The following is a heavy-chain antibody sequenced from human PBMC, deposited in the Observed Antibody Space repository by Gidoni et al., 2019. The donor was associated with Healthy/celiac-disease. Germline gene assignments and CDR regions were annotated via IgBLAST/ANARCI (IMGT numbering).Heavy chain of an antibody. CDR1: GGSIRSGSYY. CDR2: IYTSGST. J-gene: IGHJ6*02. CDR3: AREDYGDYAWGYGMDV. V-gene: IGHV4-61*02. Sequence: QVQLQESGPGLVKPSQTLSLTCTVSGGSIRSGSYYWSWIRQPAGKGLEWIGRIYTSGSTNYNPSLKSRVTMSLDTSKNQFSLKLSSVTAADTAVYYCAREDYGDYAWGYGMDVWGQGTTVTVSS. D-gene: IGHD4-17*01.